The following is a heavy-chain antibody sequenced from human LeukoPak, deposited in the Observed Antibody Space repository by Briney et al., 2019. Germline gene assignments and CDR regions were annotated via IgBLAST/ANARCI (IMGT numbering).Heavy chain of an antibody. CDR2: IYYSGST. CDR3: ARIGPAADAFDI. D-gene: IGHD2-2*01. Sequence: SETLSLTCTVSGGSISSYYWSWIRQPPGKGLGWIGYIYYSGSTNYNPSLKSRVTISVDTSKNQFSLKLSSVTAADTAVYYCARIGPAADAFDIWGQGTMVTVSS. CDR1: GGSISSYY. V-gene: IGHV4-59*01. J-gene: IGHJ3*02.